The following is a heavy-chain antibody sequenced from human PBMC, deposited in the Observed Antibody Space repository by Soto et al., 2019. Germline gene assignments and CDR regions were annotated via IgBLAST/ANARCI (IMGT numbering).Heavy chain of an antibody. D-gene: IGHD5-18*01. CDR3: AKDSDTAMVRHFDY. J-gene: IGHJ4*02. CDR1: GFTFDDYA. V-gene: IGHV3-9*01. Sequence: EVQLVESGGGLVQPGRSLRLSCAASGFTFDDYAMHWVRQAPGKGLEWVSGISWNSGSIGYADSVKGRFTISRDNAKNYLYLQMNSLRAEDTALYYCAKDSDTAMVRHFDYWGQGTLVTVSS. CDR2: ISWNSGSI.